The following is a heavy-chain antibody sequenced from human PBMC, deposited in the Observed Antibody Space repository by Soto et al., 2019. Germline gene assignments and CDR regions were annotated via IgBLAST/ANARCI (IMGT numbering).Heavy chain of an antibody. CDR3: ARGVDRQWADY. CDR2: ISYSGST. CDR1: GGSISDSY. D-gene: IGHD6-19*01. J-gene: IGHJ4*02. V-gene: IGHV4-59*01. Sequence: QVLLQESGPGLVKPSETLSLTCTVSGGSISDSYWTWIRQPPGQGLEWIGFISYSGSTNYNPSLKSRVTMSVDTSKNQFSLNLRSVIAADTAMYYCARGVDRQWADYWGQGTLVTVSS.